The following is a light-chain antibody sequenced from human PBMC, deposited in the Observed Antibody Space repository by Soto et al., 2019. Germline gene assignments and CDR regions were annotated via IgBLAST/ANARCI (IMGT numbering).Light chain of an antibody. J-gene: IGLJ3*02. Sequence: QSALTQPPSASGSPGQSVTISCPGTSSDIGGYNYVSWYRQQPGKAPKLMILEVNKRPSGVPDRFSGSKFGNTASLTVSGLQTEDEAAYYCTAFAGRKKLLFGGGTKLTVL. V-gene: IGLV2-8*01. CDR2: EVN. CDR3: TAFAGRKKLL. CDR1: SSDIGGYNY.